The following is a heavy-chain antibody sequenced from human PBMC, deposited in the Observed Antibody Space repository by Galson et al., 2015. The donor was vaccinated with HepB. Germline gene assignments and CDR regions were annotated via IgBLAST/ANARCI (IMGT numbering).Heavy chain of an antibody. V-gene: IGHV2-5*01. D-gene: IGHD2-15*01. J-gene: IGHJ4*02. Sequence: PALVKPTQTLTLTCTISGLSVSTSGVGVGWIRQSPGKALEWLALIYWNDDRLYSPSLRSRLTITKDTSKNQVVLTMTNMDPVDTATFYCTHRSSGYFDYWGQGILVTVSS. CDR2: IYWNDDR. CDR3: THRSSGYFDY. CDR1: GLSVSTSGVG.